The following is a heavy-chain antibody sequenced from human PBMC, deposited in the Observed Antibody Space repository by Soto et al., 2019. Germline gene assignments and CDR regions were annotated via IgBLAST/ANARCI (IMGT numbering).Heavy chain of an antibody. CDR2: INAGNGNT. CDR3: ARGYYGSGSYPNDY. CDR1: GYTFTSYA. Sequence: ASVKVSCKASGYTFTSYAMHWVRQAPGQRLEWMGWINAGNGNTKYSQKFQGRVTITRDTSASTAYMEXSSRGSEDTXXXXCARGYYGSGSYPNDYWGQGTLVTVS. D-gene: IGHD3-10*01. J-gene: IGHJ4*02. V-gene: IGHV1-3*01.